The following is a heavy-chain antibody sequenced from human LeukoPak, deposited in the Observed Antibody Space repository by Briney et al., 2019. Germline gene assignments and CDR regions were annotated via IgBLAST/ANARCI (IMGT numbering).Heavy chain of an antibody. CDR1: GFTFSSYS. V-gene: IGHV3-21*01. Sequence: GGSLRLSCAASGFTFSSYSMNWVRQAPGKGLEWVSSISSSSSYIYYADSVKGRFTISRDNAKSSLYLQMNSLRAEDTAVYYCARGPFQGGARVDYWGQGTLVTVSS. J-gene: IGHJ4*02. D-gene: IGHD3-16*01. CDR2: ISSSSSYI. CDR3: ARGPFQGGARVDY.